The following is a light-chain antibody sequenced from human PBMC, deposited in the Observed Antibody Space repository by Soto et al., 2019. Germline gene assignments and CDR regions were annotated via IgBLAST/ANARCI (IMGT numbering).Light chain of an antibody. Sequence: QSVLTQSPSVSASLGAAVKLTCTLSSGHSSYTVAWHQQQPEKGPRYLLKVNIDGRHTKGSGIPDRFSGSTSGAERYLTISGLQSEDEADYYCQTWVSGIHVFGPGTKVTVL. J-gene: IGLJ1*01. CDR3: QTWVSGIHV. CDR1: SGHSSYT. V-gene: IGLV4-69*01. CDR2: VNIDGRH.